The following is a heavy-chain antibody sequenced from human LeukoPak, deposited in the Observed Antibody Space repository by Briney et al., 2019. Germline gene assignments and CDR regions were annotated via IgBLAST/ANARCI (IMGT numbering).Heavy chain of an antibody. Sequence: SVTLSLTCTVSGCSLRSYDWAWILQPPGKGLVWIGSIYYCGSSDYNPSLKRRVTISVDTSKDPFSLKLSSVTAADAAVYYCARQSYSSSWHFFDHWGQRALVTVSS. V-gene: IGHV4-59*08. CDR3: ARQSYSSSWHFFDH. J-gene: IGHJ4*02. D-gene: IGHD6-13*01. CDR2: IYYCGSS. CDR1: GCSLRSYD.